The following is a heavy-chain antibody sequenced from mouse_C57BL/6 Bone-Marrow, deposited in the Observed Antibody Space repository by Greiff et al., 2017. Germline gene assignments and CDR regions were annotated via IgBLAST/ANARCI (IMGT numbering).Heavy chain of an antibody. CDR1: GYTFTDYE. CDR3: TDYDGSSYDYDAMDY. CDR2: IDPETGGT. J-gene: IGHJ4*01. Sequence: VQLQQSGAELVRPGASVTLSCKASGYTFTDYEMHWVKQTPVHGLEWIGAIDPETGGTAYNQKFKGKAILTPDKSSSTAYMERRRLTSEDSAVYYCTDYDGSSYDYDAMDYWGQGTSVTVSS. V-gene: IGHV1-15*01. D-gene: IGHD1-1*01.